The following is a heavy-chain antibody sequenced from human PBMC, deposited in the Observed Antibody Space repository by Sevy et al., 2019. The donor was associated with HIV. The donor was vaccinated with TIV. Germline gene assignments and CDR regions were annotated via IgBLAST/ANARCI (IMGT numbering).Heavy chain of an antibody. J-gene: IGHJ4*02. CDR3: AREDIRVAGIGYYFHS. D-gene: IGHD6-19*01. V-gene: IGHV3-33*01. CDR2: IWYDGTNK. Sequence: GGSLRLSCAASGFSISGYGMHWVRQAPGNGLEWVAVIWYDGTNKEYADSVKGRFTISRDNSKNTQHLQMNSLRAEDTAVYYWAREDIRVAGIGYYFHSWGQGTLVTVSS. CDR1: GFSISGYG.